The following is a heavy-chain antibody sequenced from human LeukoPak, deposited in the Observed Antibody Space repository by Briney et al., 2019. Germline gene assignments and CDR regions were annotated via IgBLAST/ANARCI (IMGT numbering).Heavy chain of an antibody. Sequence: GGSLRLSCAASGFTFDDYGMSWVRQAPGKGLEWVSGINWNGGSTGYADSVKGRFTISRDNAKNSLYLQMNSLRAEDTALHYCARDGDYYDNYYMDVWGKGTTVTVSS. J-gene: IGHJ6*03. CDR3: ARDGDYYDNYYMDV. CDR2: INWNGGST. D-gene: IGHD3-22*01. V-gene: IGHV3-20*04. CDR1: GFTFDDYG.